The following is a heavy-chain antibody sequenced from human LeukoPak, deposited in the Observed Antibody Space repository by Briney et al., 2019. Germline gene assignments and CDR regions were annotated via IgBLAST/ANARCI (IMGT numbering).Heavy chain of an antibody. CDR3: AKDQRSHLGIAAAGRNWFDP. CDR2: ISGSGGST. J-gene: IGHJ5*02. Sequence: PGGSLRLSCAASGFTFSSYAMSWVGQAPGKGLEWVAAISGSGGSTYYADSVKGRFTISRDNSKNTLYLQMNSLRAEDTAVYYCAKDQRSHLGIAAAGRNWFDPWGQGTLVTVSS. D-gene: IGHD6-13*01. CDR1: GFTFSSYA. V-gene: IGHV3-23*01.